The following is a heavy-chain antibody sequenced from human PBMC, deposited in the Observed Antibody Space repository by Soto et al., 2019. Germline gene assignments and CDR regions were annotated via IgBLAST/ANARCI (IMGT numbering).Heavy chain of an antibody. J-gene: IGHJ6*02. Sequence: GGSLTLSCVASGFTFTSYAMRWVRQSPGKGLDWVALISYDGNHNYCADSVKGRFTISSDNAKNTLYLQMNSLRVDDTAVYYCVLGGRAAAGSEDYYGMDVWGQGTTVTVSS. CDR1: GFTFTSYA. CDR2: ISYDGNHN. CDR3: VLGGRAAAGSEDYYGMDV. D-gene: IGHD6-13*01. V-gene: IGHV3-30-3*01.